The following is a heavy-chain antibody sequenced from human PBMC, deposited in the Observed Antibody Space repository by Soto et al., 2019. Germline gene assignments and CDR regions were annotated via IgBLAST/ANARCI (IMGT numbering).Heavy chain of an antibody. D-gene: IGHD3-10*01. Sequence: GGSLRLSCAASGFTFSSYSMNWVRQAPGKGLEWVSSISSSSSYIYYADSVKGRFTTSRDNAKNSLYLQMNSLRAEDTAVYYCARDQGVRGVIITKPYDYWGQGTLLTVSS. CDR2: ISSSSSYI. CDR3: ARDQGVRGVIITKPYDY. J-gene: IGHJ4*02. V-gene: IGHV3-21*01. CDR1: GFTFSSYS.